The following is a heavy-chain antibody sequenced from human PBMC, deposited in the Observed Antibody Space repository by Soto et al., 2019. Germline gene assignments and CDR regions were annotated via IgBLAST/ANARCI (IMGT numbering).Heavy chain of an antibody. V-gene: IGHV4-4*02. D-gene: IGHD6-6*01. CDR2: IYHSGST. CDR1: GGSISSSNW. CDR3: ARAISFANQIEYSSSSYLI. Sequence: NPSETLSLTCAVSGGSISSSNWWSWVRQPPGKGLEWIGEIYHSGSTNYNPSLKSRVTISVDKSKNQFSLKLSSVTAADTAVYYCARAISFANQIEYSSSSYLIWGQGTMVTVSS. J-gene: IGHJ3*02.